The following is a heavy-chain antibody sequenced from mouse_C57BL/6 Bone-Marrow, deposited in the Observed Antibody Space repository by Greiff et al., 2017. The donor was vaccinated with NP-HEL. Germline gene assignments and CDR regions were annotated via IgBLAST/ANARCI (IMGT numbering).Heavy chain of an antibody. J-gene: IGHJ3*01. Sequence: QVQLQQSGAELVRPGASVTLSCKASGYTFTDYEMHWVKQTPVHGLEWIGAIDPETGGTAYNQKFKGKAILTADKSSSTAYMELRSLTSEDSAVYYCTRYGSRAYWGQGTLVTVSA. V-gene: IGHV1-15*01. CDR3: TRYGSRAY. CDR2: IDPETGGT. CDR1: GYTFTDYE. D-gene: IGHD1-1*01.